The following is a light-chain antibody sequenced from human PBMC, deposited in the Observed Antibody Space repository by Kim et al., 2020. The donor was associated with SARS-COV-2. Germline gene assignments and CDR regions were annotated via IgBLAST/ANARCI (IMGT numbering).Light chain of an antibody. J-gene: IGKJ2*03. V-gene: IGKV3-20*01. CDR3: HQYYSIPKS. Sequence: LCLSPGERATLSCRASQSVSKLAWYQQKPGQAPRLLIYSVSNRATGIPDRFSGSGSDTDFTLTISRLEPEDLAVYYCHQYYSIPKSFGQGTKLEI. CDR1: QSVSK. CDR2: SVS.